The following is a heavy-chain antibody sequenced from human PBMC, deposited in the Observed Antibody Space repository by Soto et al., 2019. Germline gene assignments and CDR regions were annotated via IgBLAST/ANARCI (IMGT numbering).Heavy chain of an antibody. V-gene: IGHV1-69*13. Sequence: ASVKVSCKASGYTFTSYGLSWVRQAPGQGLEWMGGIIPIFGTANYAQKFQGRVTITADESTSTAYMELSSLRSEDTAVYYCARDPYSIGPPDAFDIWGQGTMVTVS. D-gene: IGHD2-21*01. CDR2: IIPIFGTA. CDR3: ARDPYSIGPPDAFDI. J-gene: IGHJ3*02. CDR1: GYTFTSYG.